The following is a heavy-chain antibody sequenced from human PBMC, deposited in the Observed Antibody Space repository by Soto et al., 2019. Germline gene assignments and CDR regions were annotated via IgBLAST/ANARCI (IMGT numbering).Heavy chain of an antibody. CDR1: GFTFSSYA. CDR2: ISYDGSKK. CDR3: ARLNIVVVTYDAFDI. D-gene: IGHD2-21*02. V-gene: IGHV3-30*04. J-gene: IGHJ3*02. Sequence: GGSLRLSCAASGFTFSSYAMHWVRQAPGKGLEWVAVISYDGSKKYYADSVKGRFTISRDNSKNTLYLQMNSLRAEDTAVYYCARLNIVVVTYDAFDIWGQGTMVTVSS.